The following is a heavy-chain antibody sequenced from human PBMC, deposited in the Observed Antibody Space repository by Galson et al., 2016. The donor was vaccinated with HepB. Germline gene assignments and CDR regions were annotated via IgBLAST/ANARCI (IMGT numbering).Heavy chain of an antibody. D-gene: IGHD3-3*01. CDR3: VKKASSGSGYHNGRYYYMDV. CDR2: ISYDGLNK. V-gene: IGHV3-30*18. Sequence: SLRLSCAVSGFTFSSYGMHWVRQAPGKGLEWVAVISYDGLNKYYADSVKGRFTISRDNSNNTLYLQMNSLKPEDTALYYCVKKASSGSGYHNGRYYYMDVWGKGTTVTVSS. CDR1: GFTFSSYG. J-gene: IGHJ6*03.